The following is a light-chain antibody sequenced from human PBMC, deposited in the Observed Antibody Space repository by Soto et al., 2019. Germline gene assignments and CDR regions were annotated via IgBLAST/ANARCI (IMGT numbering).Light chain of an antibody. V-gene: IGLV2-8*01. CDR2: EVS. CDR1: SSDVGGYNF. J-gene: IGLJ2*01. CDR3: SSYSGNYIVL. Sequence: QSALTQPPSASGSPGQSVTISCTGTSSDVGGYNFVSWYQHHPGKAPKLMIYEVSKRPSGVPDRFSGSKSGNTASLTVSGLQAEDEADYYCSSYSGNYIVLLGGGTKLPVL.